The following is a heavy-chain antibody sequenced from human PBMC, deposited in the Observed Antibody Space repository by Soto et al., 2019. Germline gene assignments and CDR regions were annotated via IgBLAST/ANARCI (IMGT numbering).Heavy chain of an antibody. CDR3: AKDRDFGYSYCTAFDY. D-gene: IGHD5-18*01. CDR2: ISYDGSNK. V-gene: IGHV3-30*18. Sequence: QVQLVESVGGVVQPGRSLRLSCAASGFTFSRYGMHWVRQAPGKGLEWVAVISYDGSNKYYADSVKGRFTISRDNSKNTLYLQMNSLRAEDTAVYYCAKDRDFGYSYCTAFDYWGQGTLVTVSS. CDR1: GFTFSRYG. J-gene: IGHJ4*02.